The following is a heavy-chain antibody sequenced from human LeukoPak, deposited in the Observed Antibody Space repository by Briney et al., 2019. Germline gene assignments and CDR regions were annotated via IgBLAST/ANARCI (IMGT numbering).Heavy chain of an antibody. J-gene: IGHJ4*02. CDR2: INQDGSEK. V-gene: IGHV3-7*05. D-gene: IGHD4-17*01. Sequence: GGSLRLSCAASGFTFTTNAMSWVRQAPGKGLEWVANINQDGSEKYYVDSVKGRFTISRDNAKNSLYLQMNSLRAEDTAVYYCARDKSYGDSEDYWGQGTLVTVSS. CDR3: ARDKSYGDSEDY. CDR1: GFTFTTNA.